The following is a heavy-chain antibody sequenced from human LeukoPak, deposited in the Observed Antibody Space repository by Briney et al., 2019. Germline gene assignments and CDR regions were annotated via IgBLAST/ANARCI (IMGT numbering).Heavy chain of an antibody. CDR2: IYWDDEK. CDR1: GFSLTTSGVG. Sequence: SGPTLVNPTQTLTLTCTFSGFSLTTSGVGVGWIRQPPGKALEGLVLIYWDDEKRYRPSLRTRLTITKDTSKSQVVLTMTNMDPVDTATYYCAHLYFYNSGGYSRAFDYWGQGTLVTVSS. J-gene: IGHJ4*02. CDR3: AHLYFYNSGGYSRAFDY. V-gene: IGHV2-5*02. D-gene: IGHD3-22*01.